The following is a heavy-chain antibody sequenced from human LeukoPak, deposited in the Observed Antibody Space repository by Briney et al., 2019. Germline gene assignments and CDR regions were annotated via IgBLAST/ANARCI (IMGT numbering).Heavy chain of an antibody. Sequence: GESLQISCKGSGYSFATYWIGWVRQMPGKGLEWMGTISPGDSDPRYSPSFQGRVTISVDKSINTAYLQWSSLKASDTAMYYCARSRYYYYGMDVWGQGTTVTVSS. V-gene: IGHV5-51*01. CDR2: ISPGDSDP. CDR1: GYSFATYW. J-gene: IGHJ6*02. CDR3: ARSRYYYYGMDV.